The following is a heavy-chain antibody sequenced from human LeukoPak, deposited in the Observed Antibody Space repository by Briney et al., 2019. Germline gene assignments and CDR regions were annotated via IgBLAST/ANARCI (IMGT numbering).Heavy chain of an antibody. CDR2: IYPGDSDS. D-gene: IGHD5-24*01. V-gene: IGHV5-51*01. J-gene: IGHJ4*02. CDR1: GYSFTSYW. CDR3: ARLRDDYPNY. Sequence: GESLKISCKGSGYSFTSYWIGWVRQMPGKGLEWMGIIYPGDSDSRYSPSFQGQVTISADKSISTAYLQWNSLKASAAAKYYCARLRDDYPNYWGQGTLITVSS.